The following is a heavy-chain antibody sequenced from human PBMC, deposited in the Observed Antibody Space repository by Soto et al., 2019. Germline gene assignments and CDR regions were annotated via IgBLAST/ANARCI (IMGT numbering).Heavy chain of an antibody. Sequence: SVKVSCKASGGTFSSYAISWVRQAPGQGLEWMGGIIPIFGTANYAQKFQGRVTITADESTSTAYMELSSLRSEDTAVYYCARVYGDYYYYYGMDVWGQGTTVTVSS. CDR2: IIPIFGTA. CDR1: GGTFSSYA. J-gene: IGHJ6*02. CDR3: ARVYGDYYYYYGMDV. D-gene: IGHD2-2*02. V-gene: IGHV1-69*13.